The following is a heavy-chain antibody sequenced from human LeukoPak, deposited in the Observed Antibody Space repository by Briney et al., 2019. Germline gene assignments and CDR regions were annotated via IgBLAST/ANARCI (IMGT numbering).Heavy chain of an antibody. J-gene: IGHJ3*02. CDR3: ARAPLGRFGVGDAFDI. D-gene: IGHD3-10*01. V-gene: IGHV4-39*01. CDR2: IYYTGST. Sequence: TSETLSLTCTVSGGSISSASYYWDWIRQPPGKGLEWIGSIYYTGSTYYNPPLKSRVTISVDTSKNQFSLKLSSVTAADTAVYYCARAPLGRFGVGDAFDIWGQGTMVTVSS. CDR1: GGSISSASYY.